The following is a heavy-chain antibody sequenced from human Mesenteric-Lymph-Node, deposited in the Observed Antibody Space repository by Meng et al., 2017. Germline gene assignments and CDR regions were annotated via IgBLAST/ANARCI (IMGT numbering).Heavy chain of an antibody. CDR1: GFTFRNYA. J-gene: IGHJ6*02. V-gene: IGHV3-30*04. CDR3: ARGGFGSWYQADYYYYGMDV. D-gene: IGHD6-13*01. Sequence: GESLKISCATSGFTFRNYAMHWVRQAPGKGLEWITLISHDDGNLQYSGSVRGRFTISRDNSKNTLYLQMDSLRDEDTAFYYCARGGFGSWYQADYYYYGMDVWGQGTTVTVSS. CDR2: ISHDDGNL.